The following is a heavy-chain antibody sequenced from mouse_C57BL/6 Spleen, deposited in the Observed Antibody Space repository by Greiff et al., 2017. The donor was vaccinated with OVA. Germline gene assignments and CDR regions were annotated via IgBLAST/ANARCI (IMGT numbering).Heavy chain of an antibody. CDR1: GYTFTSYW. V-gene: IGHV1-64*01. Sequence: VQLQQSGAELVKPGASVKLSCKASGYTFTSYWMHWVKQRPGQGLEWIGMIHPNSGSTNYNEKFKSKATLTVDKSSSTAYMQLSSLTSEDSAVYFCARGRGCDTWFAYWGQGTLVTVSA. CDR3: ARGRGCDTWFAY. J-gene: IGHJ3*01. CDR2: IHPNSGST.